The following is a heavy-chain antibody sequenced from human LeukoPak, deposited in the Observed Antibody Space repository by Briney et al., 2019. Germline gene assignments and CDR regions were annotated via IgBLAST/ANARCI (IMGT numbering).Heavy chain of an antibody. V-gene: IGHV3-30*03. J-gene: IGHJ4*02. CDR3: ARDLSPVVRASPMGY. CDR1: GFTFTSYG. D-gene: IGHD3-10*01. Sequence: AGGSLRLSCAASGFTFTSYGMHWVRQAPGKGLEWVALITYDGYYKYYSDSVEGRFTISSDTSKNTMYLQMNSLRAEDTAVYYCARDLSPVVRASPMGYWGQGTLVTVSS. CDR2: ITYDGYYK.